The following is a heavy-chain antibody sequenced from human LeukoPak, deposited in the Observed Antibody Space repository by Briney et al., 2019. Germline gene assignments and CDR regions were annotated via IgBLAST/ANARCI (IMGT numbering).Heavy chain of an antibody. J-gene: IGHJ6*02. Sequence: GGSLRLSCAASGFTFSSYGMHWVRQAPGKGLEWVAVISYDGSNKYYADSVKGRFTISRDNSKNTLYLQMNSLRAEDTAVYYCAKEMSKGYSSSWGYYYCGMDVWGQGTTVTVSS. D-gene: IGHD6-13*01. V-gene: IGHV3-30*18. CDR1: GFTFSSYG. CDR2: ISYDGSNK. CDR3: AKEMSKGYSSSWGYYYCGMDV.